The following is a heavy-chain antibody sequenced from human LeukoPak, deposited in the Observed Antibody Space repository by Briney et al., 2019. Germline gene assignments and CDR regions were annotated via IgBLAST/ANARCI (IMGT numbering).Heavy chain of an antibody. V-gene: IGHV4-4*07. CDR1: GGSFSGYY. CDR2: IYSSGTI. D-gene: IGHD3-10*01. J-gene: IGHJ5*02. CDR3: TRDSGTTGEVKFDP. Sequence: SETLSLTCAVYGGSFSGYYWSWIRQPAGKGLEWIGRIYSSGTITYNPSLQSRVTMSVDTSKNEFSLKMSSVTAADTAVYYCTRDSGTTGEVKFDPWGQGTLVAVSS.